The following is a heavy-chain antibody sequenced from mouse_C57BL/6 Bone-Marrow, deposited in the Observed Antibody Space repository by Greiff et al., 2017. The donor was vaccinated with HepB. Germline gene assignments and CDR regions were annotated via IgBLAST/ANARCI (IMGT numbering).Heavy chain of an antibody. CDR3: ARGDYSNRYWYFDV. J-gene: IGHJ1*03. V-gene: IGHV1-26*01. Sequence: EVQLQQSGPELVKPGASVKISCKASGYTFTDYYMNWVKQSHGKSLEWIGDINPNNGGTSYNQKFKGKATLTVDKSSSTAYMELRSLTSEDSAVYYCARGDYSNRYWYFDVWGTGTTVTVSS. CDR1: GYTFTDYY. CDR2: INPNNGGT. D-gene: IGHD2-5*01.